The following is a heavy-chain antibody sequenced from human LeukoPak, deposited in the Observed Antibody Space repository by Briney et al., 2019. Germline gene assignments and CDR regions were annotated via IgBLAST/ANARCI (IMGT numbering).Heavy chain of an antibody. CDR2: INPNSGGT. D-gene: IGHD6-19*01. J-gene: IGHJ4*02. V-gene: IGHV1-2*02. Sequence: ASVKVSCKASGYTFTGNYMHWVRQVAGQGLEWMGWINPNSGGTNYAQKFQGRVTMTRDTSISTAYMELSRLRSDDTAVYYCARDETTVGYIVIAVAGTFDYWGQGTLVTVSS. CDR1: GYTFTGNY. CDR3: ARDETTVGYIVIAVAGTFDY.